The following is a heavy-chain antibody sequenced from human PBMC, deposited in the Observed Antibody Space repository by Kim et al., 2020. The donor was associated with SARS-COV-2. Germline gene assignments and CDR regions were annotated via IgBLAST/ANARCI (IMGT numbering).Heavy chain of an antibody. CDR2: ISYDGSNK. V-gene: IGHV3-30-3*01. D-gene: IGHD2-2*01. CDR3: ARAGCSSTSCYEYFQH. J-gene: IGHJ1*01. CDR1: GFTFSSYA. Sequence: GGSLRLSCAASGFTFSSYAMHWVRQAPGKGLEWVAVISYDGSNKYYADSVKGRFTISRDNSKNTLYLQMNSLRAEDTAVYYCARAGCSSTSCYEYFQHWGQGTLVTVSS.